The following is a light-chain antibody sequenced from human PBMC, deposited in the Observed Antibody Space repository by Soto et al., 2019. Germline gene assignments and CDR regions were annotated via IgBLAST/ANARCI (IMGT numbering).Light chain of an antibody. V-gene: IGKV1-39*01. CDR1: QSISSF. CDR3: QQSYSAPLT. J-gene: IGKJ4*01. Sequence: DIQMTQSPSSLSASVGDRVTLTCRASQSISSFLNWYQQRPGKAPNLLIYAASSLQSGVPSRFSGSGSGTDFTLTISSLPPEDFATYYCQQSYSAPLTFGGGTKVEIK. CDR2: AAS.